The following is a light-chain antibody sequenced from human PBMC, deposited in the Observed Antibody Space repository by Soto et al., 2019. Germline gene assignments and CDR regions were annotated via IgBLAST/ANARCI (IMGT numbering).Light chain of an antibody. Sequence: SYELTQPPSVSVAPGQSATITCGGSNIGSKSVHWFQQRPGQAPVLIIYDDSDRPSGIPERISGSKSGNTATLTLSRVEVGDDADYYCQVWDSGTYHQVFGGGTKLTVL. CDR1: NIGSKS. CDR2: DDS. CDR3: QVWDSGTYHQV. V-gene: IGLV3-21*02. J-gene: IGLJ2*01.